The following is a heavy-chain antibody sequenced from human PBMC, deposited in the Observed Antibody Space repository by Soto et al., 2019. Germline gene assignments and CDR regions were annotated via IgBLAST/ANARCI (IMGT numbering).Heavy chain of an antibody. Sequence: GGSLRLSCAASGFTFSDYYINWIRQAPGKGLEWISYISGSGTKTNYADSVKGRFTISRDNARNSLFLQMNSLRAEDTAVYYCARAPYSSSWYYFDYWGQGTLVTVSS. D-gene: IGHD6-13*01. CDR2: ISGSGTKT. V-gene: IGHV3-11*05. J-gene: IGHJ4*02. CDR1: GFTFSDYY. CDR3: ARAPYSSSWYYFDY.